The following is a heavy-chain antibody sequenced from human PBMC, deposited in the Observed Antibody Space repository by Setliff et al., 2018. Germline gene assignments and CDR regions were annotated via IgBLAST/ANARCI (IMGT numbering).Heavy chain of an antibody. Sequence: GASVKVSCKASGYTFTSDDINWVRQATGQGLEWMGWMNPNSGNTGYAQKFQGRVTMTRNTSMSTAYMELSSLRSEDTAVYYCARSGPYGMGVGNSGWYYRDYWGQGTLVTVSS. CDR3: ARSGPYGMGVGNSGWYYRDY. D-gene: IGHD6-19*01. CDR1: GYTFTSDD. V-gene: IGHV1-8*02. J-gene: IGHJ4*02. CDR2: MNPNSGNT.